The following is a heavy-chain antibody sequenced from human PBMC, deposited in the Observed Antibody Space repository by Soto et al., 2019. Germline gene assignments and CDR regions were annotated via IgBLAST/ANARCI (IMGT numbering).Heavy chain of an antibody. D-gene: IGHD1-26*01. J-gene: IGHJ3*02. CDR3: VRPYHADSGLSVFDI. CDR2: IIPLFGTA. CDR1: GGTFSNYA. V-gene: IGHV1-69*01. Sequence: QVQLVQSGAEVKKPGSSVKVSCRASGGTFSNYAINWVRQAPGPGLEWMGGIIPLFGTADYAQNFQGRVTITADESTNTAYVELSRLRSEDTAVYFCVRPYHADSGLSVFDIWGQGTMVTVSS.